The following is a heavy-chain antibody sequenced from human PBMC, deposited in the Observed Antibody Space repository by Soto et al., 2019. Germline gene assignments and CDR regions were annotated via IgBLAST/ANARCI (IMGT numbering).Heavy chain of an antibody. Sequence: PSETLSLTCTVSGDSISNYYWSWIRQSPGRGLEWIGYIYYTGPTNYNPSLKSRVTISVDTSRNQFSLKLSSVTAADTAVYYCARLGYCSGGSCLWGQGTLVTVSS. CDR2: IYYTGPT. V-gene: IGHV4-59*12. CDR1: GDSISNYY. J-gene: IGHJ4*02. D-gene: IGHD2-15*01. CDR3: ARLGYCSGGSCL.